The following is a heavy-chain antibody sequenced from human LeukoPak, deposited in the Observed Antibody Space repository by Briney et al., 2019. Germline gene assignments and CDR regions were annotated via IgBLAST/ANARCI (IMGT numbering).Heavy chain of an antibody. CDR1: GYSFSSYW. CDR3: ARPGSSNPRDAFDI. Sequence: GESLKISCEGSGYSFSSYWLGWVRQMPGKGLEWMGSIFPGDSDTRYSPSFQGQVTISADKSISTAYLQWSSLKASDTAMYYCARPGSSNPRDAFDIWGQGTMVTVSS. CDR2: IFPGDSDT. V-gene: IGHV5-51*01. J-gene: IGHJ3*02. D-gene: IGHD6-13*01.